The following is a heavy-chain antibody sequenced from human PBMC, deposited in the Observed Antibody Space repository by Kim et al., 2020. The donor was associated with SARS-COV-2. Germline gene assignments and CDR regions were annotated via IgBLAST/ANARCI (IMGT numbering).Heavy chain of an antibody. D-gene: IGHD5-12*01. Sequence: YYADSVKGRFTISRNNSQNTLWLQMNSVRGEDTAIYYCAKEYSAGWPFDSWGQGTLVTVSS. J-gene: IGHJ4*02. CDR3: AKEYSAGWPFDS. V-gene: IGHV3-23*01.